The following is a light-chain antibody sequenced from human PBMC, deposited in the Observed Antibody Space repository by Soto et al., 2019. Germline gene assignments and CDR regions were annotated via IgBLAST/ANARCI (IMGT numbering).Light chain of an antibody. CDR2: GAS. J-gene: IGKJ3*01. CDR1: RKISSSY. CDR3: QQYSSSPRT. Sequence: VFMQSPGTLSLSPGKQATLSCRASRKISSSYLDWYQQKPGRAPRLLIYGASRMPSGIPDRFSGSGSETDFTLTITRLQSEDSAIYYCQQYSSSPRTFGLGTKVDIK. V-gene: IGKV3-20*01.